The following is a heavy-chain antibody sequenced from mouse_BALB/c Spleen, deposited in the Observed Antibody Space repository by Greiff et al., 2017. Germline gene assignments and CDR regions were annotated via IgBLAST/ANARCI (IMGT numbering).Heavy chain of an antibody. D-gene: IGHD2-1*01. CDR3: ARDRGNYVFWFAY. CDR1: GFSSTSYG. Sequence: VKLEESGPGLVAPSQSLSITCTVSGFSSTSYGVHWVRQPPGKGLEWLGVIWAGGSTNYNSALMSRLSISKDNSKSQVFLKMNSLQTDDTAMYYCARDRGNYVFWFAYWGQGTLVTVSA. J-gene: IGHJ3*01. V-gene: IGHV2-9*02. CDR2: IWAGGST.